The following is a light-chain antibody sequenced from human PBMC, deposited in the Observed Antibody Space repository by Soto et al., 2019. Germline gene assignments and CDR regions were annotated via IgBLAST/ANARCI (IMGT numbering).Light chain of an antibody. J-gene: IGKJ4*01. CDR3: QQCYSNILS. V-gene: IGKV1-39*01. CDR1: QNIYTY. CDR2: ASS. Sequence: DIQLTQSPSSLSASVGDRVTISCRASQNIYTYVNWYQLKQGKAPKLLIFASSTLQGGVPSRFSGSRSVADFSLTISSLQPEEFATYDGQQCYSNILSFGGGTRVEL.